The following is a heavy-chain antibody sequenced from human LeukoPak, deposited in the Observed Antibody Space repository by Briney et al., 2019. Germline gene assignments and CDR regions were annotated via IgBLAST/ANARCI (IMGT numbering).Heavy chain of an antibody. CDR1: GYTLTQLS. D-gene: IGHD3-10*01. CDR3: ATEPVYYYGSGISDYFDY. V-gene: IGHV1-24*01. CDR2: FDPEDGET. Sequence: ASVKVSCKVSGYTLTQLSMHWVRQAPGKGLEWMGGFDPEDGETIYAQKFQGRVTMTEDTSTDTAYMELSSLRSEDTAVYYCATEPVYYYGSGISDYFDYWGQGTLVTVSS. J-gene: IGHJ4*02.